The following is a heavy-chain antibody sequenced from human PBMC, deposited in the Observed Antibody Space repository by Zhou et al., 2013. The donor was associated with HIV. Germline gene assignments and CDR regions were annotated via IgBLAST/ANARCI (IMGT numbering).Heavy chain of an antibody. CDR1: GFTFSSYE. CDR3: ARALHLYYYDSSGYYYPAPFDY. J-gene: IGHJ4*02. Sequence: EVQLVESGGGLEQPGGSLRLSCAVSGFTFSSYEMNWVRQAPGKGLEWVSYISSSGSPIYYADSVKGRFTISRDNAKNSLFLQMNSLRAEDTAVYYCARALHLYYYDSSGYYYPAPFDYWGQGALVTVSS. D-gene: IGHD3-22*01. CDR2: ISSSGSPI. V-gene: IGHV3-48*03.